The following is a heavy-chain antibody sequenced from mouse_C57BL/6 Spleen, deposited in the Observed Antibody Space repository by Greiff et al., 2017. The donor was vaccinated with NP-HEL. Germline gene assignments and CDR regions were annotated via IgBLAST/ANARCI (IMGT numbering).Heavy chain of an antibody. CDR1: GFTFSSYA. CDR3: TRLIYGSSYGAMDY. D-gene: IGHD1-1*01. V-gene: IGHV5-9-1*02. J-gene: IGHJ4*01. CDR2: ISSGGDYI. Sequence: EVKVVESGEGLVKPGGSLKLSCAASGFTFSSYAMSWVRQTPEKRLEWVAYISSGGDYIYYADTVKGRFTISRDNARNTLYLQMSSLKSEDTAMYYCTRLIYGSSYGAMDYWGQGTSVTVSS.